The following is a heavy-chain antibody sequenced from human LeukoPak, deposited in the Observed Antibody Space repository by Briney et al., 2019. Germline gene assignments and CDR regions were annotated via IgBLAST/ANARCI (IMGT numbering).Heavy chain of an antibody. Sequence: SETLSLTCTVSGGSISNYYWSWIRQPPGKGLEWIGYIFYSGSTNYNPSLKSRVTISVDTSKNQFSLKLRSVTAADTAVYYCARDKRYYDSSGYTSDAFDIWGQGTMVTVSS. J-gene: IGHJ3*02. V-gene: IGHV4-59*01. D-gene: IGHD3-22*01. CDR2: IFYSGST. CDR3: ARDKRYYDSSGYTSDAFDI. CDR1: GGSISNYY.